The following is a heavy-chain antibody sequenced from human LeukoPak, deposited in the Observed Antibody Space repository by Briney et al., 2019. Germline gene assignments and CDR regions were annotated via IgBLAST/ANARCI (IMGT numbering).Heavy chain of an antibody. V-gene: IGHV3-66*01. CDR1: GFTVSSNY. Sequence: PGGSLRLSCAASGFTVSSNYMSWVRQAPGKGLEWVSVIYSGGSTYYVDSVKGRFTISRDNSKNTLYLQINSLRAEDTAVYYCARGVALHSDGWTPPVYWGQGTLVTVSS. CDR3: ARGVALHSDGWTPPVY. CDR2: IYSGGST. J-gene: IGHJ4*02. D-gene: IGHD6-19*01.